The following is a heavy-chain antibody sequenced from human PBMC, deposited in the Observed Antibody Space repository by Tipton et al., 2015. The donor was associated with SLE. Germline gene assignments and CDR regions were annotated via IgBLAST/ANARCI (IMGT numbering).Heavy chain of an antibody. CDR3: AKDLQQLAYDAFDI. Sequence: GSLRLSCVVSAFSIHWVRQAPGKGLEWVAFIRFDGSTKYYVDSVKGRFTISRDNAKNSLYLQMNSLRAEDTAVYYCAKDLQQLAYDAFDIWGQGTMVTVSS. CDR2: IRFDGSTK. J-gene: IGHJ3*02. D-gene: IGHD6-13*01. V-gene: IGHV3-30*02. CDR1: AFS.